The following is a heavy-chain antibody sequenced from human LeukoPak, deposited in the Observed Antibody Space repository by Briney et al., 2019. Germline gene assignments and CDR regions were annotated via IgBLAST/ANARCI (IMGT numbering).Heavy chain of an antibody. CDR2: IRYDGINK. CDR1: GFTFSSYC. J-gene: IGHJ4*02. CDR3: AKGREYQPN. Sequence: GGSVRLSCAASGFTFSSYCMHWVRQAPGKVLEWVAFIRYDGINKYYADSVKGRFTISRDNSKNTLYLQMSSLRVEDTAVYYCAKGREYQPNWGQGTLVTVSS. V-gene: IGHV3-30*02. D-gene: IGHD2-2*01.